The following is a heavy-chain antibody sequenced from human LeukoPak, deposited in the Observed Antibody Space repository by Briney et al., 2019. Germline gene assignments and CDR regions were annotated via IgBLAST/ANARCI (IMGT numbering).Heavy chain of an antibody. J-gene: IGHJ4*02. CDR1: GFTCSGST. D-gene: IGHD4-11*01. CDR3: IRGVTTRPLDY. Sequence: VWSLRPSCATSGFTCSGSTMQWVRSASVKVRKTVGRIRNKPNSYATAYTASVKGRFIISRDDSKNTAYLHMNSLKTEDTAVYYCIRGVTTRPLDYWGQGTLVTVSS. V-gene: IGHV3-73*01. CDR2: IRNKPNSYAT.